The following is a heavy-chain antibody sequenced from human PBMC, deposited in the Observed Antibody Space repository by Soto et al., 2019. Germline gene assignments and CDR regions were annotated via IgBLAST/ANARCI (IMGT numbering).Heavy chain of an antibody. V-gene: IGHV3-23*01. CDR1: GFTFSSYA. Sequence: EVQLLESGGGLVQPGGSLRLSCAASGFTFSSYAMNWVRQVPGKGLEWVSGIRGRGGSTYYADSVKGRFTVSRDNSKNTLYLEMHSLRAEDTAVYYCAKARGLRVYTYGSYYYNGMDVWGQGTTVTVSS. D-gene: IGHD5-18*01. CDR2: IRGRGGST. CDR3: AKARGLRVYTYGSYYYNGMDV. J-gene: IGHJ6*02.